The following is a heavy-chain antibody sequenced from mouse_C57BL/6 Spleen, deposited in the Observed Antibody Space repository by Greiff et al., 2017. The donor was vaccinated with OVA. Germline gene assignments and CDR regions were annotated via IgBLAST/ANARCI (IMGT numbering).Heavy chain of an antibody. J-gene: IGHJ2*01. V-gene: IGHV6-3*01. D-gene: IGHD3-3*01. CDR2: IRLKSDNYAT. CDR1: GFTFSNYW. Sequence: EVQRVESGGGLVQPGGSMKLSCVASGFTFSNYWMNWVRQSPEKGLEWVAQIRLKSDNYATHYAESVKGRFTISRDDSKSSVYLQMNDLRAEDTGIYYCTEGGHRGYCGQGTTLTVSS. CDR3: TEGGHRGY.